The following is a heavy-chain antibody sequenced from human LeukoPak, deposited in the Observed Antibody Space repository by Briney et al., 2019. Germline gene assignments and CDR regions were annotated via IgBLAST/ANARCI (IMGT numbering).Heavy chain of an antibody. CDR1: GFTFSTYW. D-gene: IGHD3-16*01. CDR2: MKGDGSEI. J-gene: IGHJ3*01. Sequence: GGSLRLSCAASGFTFSTYWMTWVRQAPGKGLEWVANMKGDGSEIHYVDSVKGRFTISRDNAKNSLYLQMNSLRAEDTAVYYCARPAYTAAHDLWGQGTMVTVSS. CDR3: ARPAYTAAHDL. V-gene: IGHV3-7*01.